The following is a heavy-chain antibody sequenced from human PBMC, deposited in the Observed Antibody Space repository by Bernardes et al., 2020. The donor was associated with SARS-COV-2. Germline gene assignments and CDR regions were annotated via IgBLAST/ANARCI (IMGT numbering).Heavy chain of an antibody. CDR1: GGTLSGYH. J-gene: IGHJ4*02. V-gene: IGHV4-34*01. CDR2: INPDGST. CDR3: ARLGFCSAGSCRLERWRQGLYDY. Sequence: SETLSLTCALYGGTLSGYHRSWIRQTPGKGLEWIGEINPDGSTHYSPSLQSRVTISVDLSKNQFSMRLNSVTAADAGVYYCARLGFCSAGSCRLERWRQGLYDYWGPGTPVTVSS. D-gene: IGHD3-10*01.